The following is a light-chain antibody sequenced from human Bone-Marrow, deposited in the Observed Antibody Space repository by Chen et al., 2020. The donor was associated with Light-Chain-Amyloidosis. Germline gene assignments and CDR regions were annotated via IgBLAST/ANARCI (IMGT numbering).Light chain of an antibody. CDR2: DAS. CDR3: QQYNNLPLT. CDR1: QDISHY. J-gene: IGKJ4*01. V-gene: IGKV1-33*01. Sequence: DIQRTQSPSSLPLSIGDRVTITCQASQDISHYLNWYQQKPGKAPKLLIYDASNLETGVPSRFSGSGFGTDFTFTISSLLPEDIATYYCQQYNNLPLTLGGGTKVEIK.